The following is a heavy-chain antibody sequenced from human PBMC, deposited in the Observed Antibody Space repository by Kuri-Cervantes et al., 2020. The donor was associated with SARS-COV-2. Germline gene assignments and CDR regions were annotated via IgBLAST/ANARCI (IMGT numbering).Heavy chain of an antibody. Sequence: ASVKVSCKASGYTFTGYYMHWVRQAPGQGLEWLGWINPNSGGTNYAQKLQGRVTMTTDTSTSTAYMELRSLRSDDTAVYYCARVEYSGSYPGEFDYWGQGTLVTVSS. J-gene: IGHJ4*02. V-gene: IGHV1-2*02. CDR2: INPNSGGT. CDR3: ARVEYSGSYPGEFDY. D-gene: IGHD1-26*01. CDR1: GYTFTGYY.